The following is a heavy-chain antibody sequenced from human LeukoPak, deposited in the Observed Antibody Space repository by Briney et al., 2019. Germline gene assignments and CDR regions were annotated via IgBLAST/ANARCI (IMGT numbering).Heavy chain of an antibody. J-gene: IGHJ5*02. V-gene: IGHV4-34*01. CDR1: GGSFSAYY. CDR3: ARGRGVRVNNWFDP. CDR2: INHSGST. D-gene: IGHD3-10*01. Sequence: PSETLSLTCAVYGGSFSAYYWSWIRQPPGKGLEWIGEINHSGSTNYNPSLKSRVTISVDTSKNQFSLKLSSVTAADTAVYYCARGRGVRVNNWFDPWGQGTLVTVSS.